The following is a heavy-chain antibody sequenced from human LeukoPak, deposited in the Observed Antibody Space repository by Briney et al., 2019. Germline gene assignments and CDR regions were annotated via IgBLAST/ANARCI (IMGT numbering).Heavy chain of an antibody. CDR3: ARDGVGYYDSSGYYYFQH. D-gene: IGHD3-22*01. CDR1: GYTFTGYY. V-gene: IGHV1-2*02. J-gene: IGHJ1*01. CDR2: INPNSGGT. Sequence: ASVKVSCKASGYTFTGYYMHWVRQAPGQGLEWMGWINPNSGGTNYAQKFQGRVTMTRDTSISTAYMELSRLRSDDTAVYYCARDGVGYYDSSGYYYFQHWGQGTLVIVSS.